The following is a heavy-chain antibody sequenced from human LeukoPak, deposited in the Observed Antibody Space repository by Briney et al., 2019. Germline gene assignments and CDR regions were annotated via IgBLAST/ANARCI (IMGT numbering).Heavy chain of an antibody. CDR3: AKELYSSSSGRYFDY. CDR1: GFTFSTYD. J-gene: IGHJ4*02. V-gene: IGHV3-23*01. Sequence: GGSLRLSCTASGFTFSTYDMSWVRQAPGRGLEWVSTVRVNGRSTYYADSVKGRFTISRDNSKNTLYLQMNSLRAEDTAVYYCAKELYSSSSGRYFDYWGQGTLVTVSS. CDR2: VRVNGRST. D-gene: IGHD6-6*01.